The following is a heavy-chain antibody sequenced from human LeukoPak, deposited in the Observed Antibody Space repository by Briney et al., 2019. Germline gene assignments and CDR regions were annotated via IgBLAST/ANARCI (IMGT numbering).Heavy chain of an antibody. Sequence: PGGSLRLSCAASGFTVSSNYMSWVRQAPGKGLEWVSSISSSSSYIYYADSVKGRFTISRDNAKNSLYLQMNSLRAEDTAVYYCARGVTIFGVDTPDAFDIWGQGTMVTVSS. CDR1: GFTVSSNY. CDR3: ARGVTIFGVDTPDAFDI. CDR2: ISSSSSYI. J-gene: IGHJ3*02. D-gene: IGHD3-3*01. V-gene: IGHV3-21*01.